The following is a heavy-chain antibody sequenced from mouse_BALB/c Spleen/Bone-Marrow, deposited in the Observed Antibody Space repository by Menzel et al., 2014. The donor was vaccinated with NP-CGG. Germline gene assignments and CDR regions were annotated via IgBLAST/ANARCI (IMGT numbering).Heavy chain of an antibody. CDR3: TRRDRYDYYGVDY. J-gene: IGHJ4*01. V-gene: IGHV1-69*02. CDR2: IYPSDSYS. D-gene: IGHD2-14*01. CDR1: GYTFTNYW. Sequence: VQLQQSGAELVRPGASVKVSCKASGYTFTNYWINWVRQRPGQGLEWIGNIYPSDSYSNYNQKFKDKATLTVDKSSSTAYMQLSSPTSADSAVYYCTRRDRYDYYGVDYWGQGASVTVSS.